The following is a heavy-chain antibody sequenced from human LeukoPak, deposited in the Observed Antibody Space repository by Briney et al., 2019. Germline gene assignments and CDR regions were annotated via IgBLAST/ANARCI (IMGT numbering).Heavy chain of an antibody. D-gene: IGHD3-22*01. CDR3: ARDPGDYYDSSGYQYFDY. CDR2: IWYDGSNK. J-gene: IGHJ4*02. Sequence: GWSLRLSCAASGFTFSSYGMHWVRQAPGKGLEWVAVIWYDGSNKYYADSVKGRFTISRDNSKNTLYLQMNSLRAEDTAVYYCARDPGDYYDSSGYQYFDYWGQGTLVTLSS. V-gene: IGHV3-33*01. CDR1: GFTFSSYG.